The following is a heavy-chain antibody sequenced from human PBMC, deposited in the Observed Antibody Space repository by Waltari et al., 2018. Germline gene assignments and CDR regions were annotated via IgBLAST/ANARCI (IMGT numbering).Heavy chain of an antibody. CDR1: GDSFRSYW. D-gene: IGHD3-10*01. J-gene: IGHJ4*02. CDR3: VGGPEYGYYFDC. Sequence: QVQLQESGPGLIKPSETLSLTCAVSGDSFRSYWWGWIRQSPGKGLEWIGDINGNSGTTNYNPSFESRVTISRDASKNELSLNLPSVTAADTALYYCVGGPEYGYYFDCWGQGVQVTVSS. CDR2: INGNSGTT. V-gene: IGHV4-59*12.